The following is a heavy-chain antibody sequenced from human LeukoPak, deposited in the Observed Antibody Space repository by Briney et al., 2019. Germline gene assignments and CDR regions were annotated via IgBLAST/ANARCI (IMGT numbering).Heavy chain of an antibody. Sequence: SSETLSLTCTVSGGSISSSSYYWGWIRQPPGKGLEWIGSIYYSGSTYYNPSLKSRVTISVDTSKNQFSLKLSSVTAADTAVYYCARGDYSSSLHDAFDIWGQGTMVTVSS. CDR2: IYYSGST. CDR1: GGSISSSSYY. V-gene: IGHV4-39*07. J-gene: IGHJ3*02. CDR3: ARGDYSSSLHDAFDI. D-gene: IGHD6-6*01.